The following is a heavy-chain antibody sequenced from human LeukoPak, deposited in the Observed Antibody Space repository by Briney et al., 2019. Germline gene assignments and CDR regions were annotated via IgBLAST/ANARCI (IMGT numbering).Heavy chain of an antibody. CDR1: GFTFSNYA. CDR2: ISWNSGSI. J-gene: IGHJ4*02. Sequence: GGSLRLSCAASGFTFSNYAMTWVRQAPGKGLEWVSGISWNSGSIGYADSVKGRFTISRDNAKNSLYLQMNSLRAEDTALYYCAKDSYYDSYFDYWGQGTLVTVSS. V-gene: IGHV3-9*01. CDR3: AKDSYYDSYFDY. D-gene: IGHD3-22*01.